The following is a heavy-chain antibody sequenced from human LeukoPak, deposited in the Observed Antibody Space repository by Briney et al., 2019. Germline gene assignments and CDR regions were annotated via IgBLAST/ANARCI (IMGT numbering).Heavy chain of an antibody. CDR3: ARLGFVVPAVIFDY. CDR2: IYIGGST. Sequence: GGSLRLSCAASGFTVSSNYMSWVRQAPGKGLEGVSVIYIGGSTYCADSVKGRFTISGDISKNTLYLQMNSLRAEDTAMYYCARLGFVVPAVIFDYWGQGTLVTVSS. D-gene: IGHD2-2*02. J-gene: IGHJ4*02. V-gene: IGHV3-53*01. CDR1: GFTVSSNY.